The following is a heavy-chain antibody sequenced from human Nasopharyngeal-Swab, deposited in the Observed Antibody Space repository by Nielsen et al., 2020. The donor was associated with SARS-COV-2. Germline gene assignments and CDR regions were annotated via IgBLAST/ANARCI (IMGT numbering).Heavy chain of an antibody. V-gene: IGHV3-53*01. D-gene: IGHD1-20*01. J-gene: IGHJ4*02. CDR2: IYSRGET. Sequence: WIRQPPGKGLEWVAVIYSRGETHYTDSVRGRFTISRDNSKNMVNLQLNSLRAEDTAVYYCARAPSTLYNWPNLDYWGQGALVTVSS. CDR3: ARAPSTLYNWPNLDY.